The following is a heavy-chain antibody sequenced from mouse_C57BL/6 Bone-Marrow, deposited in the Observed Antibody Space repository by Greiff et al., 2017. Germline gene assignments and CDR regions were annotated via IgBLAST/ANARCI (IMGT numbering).Heavy chain of an antibody. CDR2: ISYDGSN. V-gene: IGHV3-6*01. D-gene: IGHD3-2*01. CDR3: ARGTALDY. J-gene: IGHJ2*01. Sequence: VQLKQSGPGLVKPSQSLSLTCSVTGYSITSGYYLNWIRQFPGNKLEWMGYISYDGSNNYNPSLKNRISITRDTSKNQFFLKLNSVTTEDTATYYCARGTALDYWGQGTTLTVSS. CDR1: GYSITSGYY.